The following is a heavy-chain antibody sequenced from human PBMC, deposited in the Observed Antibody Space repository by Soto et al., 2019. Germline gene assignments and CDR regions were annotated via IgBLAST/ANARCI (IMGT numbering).Heavy chain of an antibody. CDR3: ERGGSGYTWFNEF. J-gene: IGHJ4*02. Sequence: QEQLVQSGAEVKKPGSSVKVSCKASGGLFSSYPISWVRQVPGQGLEWMGGIIPVFQTAYYTQRLQGRVTITADESTTTAYMGLSSLRSEDTAIYYCERGGSGYTWFNEFWGQGTLVTVSS. D-gene: IGHD3-22*01. V-gene: IGHV1-69*01. CDR1: GGLFSSYP. CDR2: IIPVFQTA.